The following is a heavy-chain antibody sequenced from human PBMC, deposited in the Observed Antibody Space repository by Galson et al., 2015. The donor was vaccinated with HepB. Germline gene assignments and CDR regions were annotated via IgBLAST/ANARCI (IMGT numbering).Heavy chain of an antibody. J-gene: IGHJ4*02. CDR3: ARISRGYYAY. V-gene: IGHV1-3*04. D-gene: IGHD3-22*01. CDR1: GYTFTDYA. CDR2: INTANDKT. Sequence: SVKVSCKASGYTFTDYAIHWVRQAPGQRFEWMGWINTANDKTKYSQKFQGRVTITRDTSANTAYMELSSLRSEDTAVYYCARISRGYYAYWGQGTLVTVSS.